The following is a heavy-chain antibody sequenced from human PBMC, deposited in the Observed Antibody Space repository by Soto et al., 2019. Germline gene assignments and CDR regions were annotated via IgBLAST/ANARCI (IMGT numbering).Heavy chain of an antibody. Sequence: QLQLQESGPGLVKPSETLSLTCTVSGGSISSSSYYWGWIRQPPGKGLEWIGSIYYSGSTYYNPSLKSRVTISVDTSKKQFSLNLSSVTAADTAVYYCASTRIAVAGHGAYDIWGQGTIVTVSS. CDR1: GGSISSSSYY. CDR2: IYYSGST. V-gene: IGHV4-39*01. D-gene: IGHD6-19*01. CDR3: ASTRIAVAGHGAYDI. J-gene: IGHJ3*02.